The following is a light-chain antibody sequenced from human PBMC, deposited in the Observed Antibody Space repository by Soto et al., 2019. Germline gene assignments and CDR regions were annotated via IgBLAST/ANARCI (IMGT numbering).Light chain of an antibody. CDR2: GAS. CDR1: QNLSRYC. V-gene: IGKV3-20*01. Sequence: DRTSLSWRASQNLSRYCLAWYQHKPGQAPRLLISGASRRATGIPDRFSGAGSGRDITLASSIGDPEELVLYYIQHHAMLLVACGQGTLLETK. CDR3: QHHAMLLVA. J-gene: IGKJ5*01.